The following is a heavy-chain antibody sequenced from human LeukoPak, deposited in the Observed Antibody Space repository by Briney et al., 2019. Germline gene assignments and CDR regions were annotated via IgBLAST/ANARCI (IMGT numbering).Heavy chain of an antibody. D-gene: IGHD3-22*01. CDR1: GGTFSSYA. CDR2: IIPIVGTT. CDR3: ARGGYYYDSSGYSHLPDY. J-gene: IGHJ4*02. Sequence: GASVKVSCKASGGTFSSYAFSWVRQAPGQGLEWMGGIIPIVGTTNYAQMFQGRVTITADESTSTAYMELSSLRSEDAAVYYCARGGYYYDSSGYSHLPDYWGQGTPVTVSA. V-gene: IGHV1-69*13.